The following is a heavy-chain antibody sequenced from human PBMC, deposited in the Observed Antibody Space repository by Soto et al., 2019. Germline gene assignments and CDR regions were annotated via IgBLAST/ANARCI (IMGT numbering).Heavy chain of an antibody. CDR2: IDSSGGT. Sequence: QVQLQESGPGLVKPSETLSLTCTVSDDSSSSYKWSWTRQPPGRRLEWIGYIDSSGGTSYNPSLQRRVTISVDTSTKQFSLKLSSVTAADTAVYYCVRQGFGRLHGLVDVWGQGTTVTVSS. D-gene: IGHD3-10*01. V-gene: IGHV4-59*08. CDR3: VRQGFGRLHGLVDV. J-gene: IGHJ6*02. CDR1: DDSSSSYK.